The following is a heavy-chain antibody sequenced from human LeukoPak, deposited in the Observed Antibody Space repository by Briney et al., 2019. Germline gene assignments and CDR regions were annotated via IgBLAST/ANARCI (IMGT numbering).Heavy chain of an antibody. CDR2: ISGSGGST. CDR3: RVVYFDY. V-gene: IGHV3-23*01. Sequence: PGGSLRLSCAASGFTFSSYAMSWVRQAPGKGLEWVSGISGSGGSTYYAGSVKGRFTISRDNSKNTLYLQMNSLGAEDTAVYYCRVVYFDYWGQGTLVTVSS. J-gene: IGHJ4*02. CDR1: GFTFSSYA. D-gene: IGHD3-22*01.